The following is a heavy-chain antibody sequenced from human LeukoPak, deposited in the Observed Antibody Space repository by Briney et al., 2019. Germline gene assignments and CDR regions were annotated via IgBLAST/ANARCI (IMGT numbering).Heavy chain of an antibody. CDR3: GRDWFLSVDY. V-gene: IGHV3-15*01. J-gene: IGHJ4*02. CDR2: IRTKADGGTT. CDR1: GFTMSHYG. D-gene: IGHD3-9*01. Sequence: PGGSLRLSCAASGFTMSHYGVSWVRQAPGKGLEWVARIRTKADGGTTDYAAPVKGRFTISRDDSKNTLYLQMNSLKTEDTAVYYCGRDWFLSVDYWGQGTLVTVSS.